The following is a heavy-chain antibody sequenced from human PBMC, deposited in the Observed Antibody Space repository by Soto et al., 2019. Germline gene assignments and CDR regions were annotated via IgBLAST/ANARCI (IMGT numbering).Heavy chain of an antibody. V-gene: IGHV1-46*01. J-gene: IGHJ6*02. CDR2: INPGGGST. D-gene: IGHD4-17*01. CDR1: GYTFTTYY. Sequence: VASVKVSCKASGYTFTTYYMHWVRQAPGQGLEWMGIINPGGGSTSYAQKFQDRVTMTRDTSTSTVYMELSSLRSEDTAVYYCARDDLLTTPQPAYGMDVWGQGTTVTVSS. CDR3: ARDDLLTTPQPAYGMDV.